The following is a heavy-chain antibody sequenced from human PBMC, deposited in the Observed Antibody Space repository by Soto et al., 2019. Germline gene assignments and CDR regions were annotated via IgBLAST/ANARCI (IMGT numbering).Heavy chain of an antibody. CDR2: IYYSGIT. Sequence: SEILSLTCTVSCVSISNSSYYWGWIRRPPGKGLEWIGTIYYSGITYYNPSLKSRVTISVDTSKNQFSLKLTSVTAADTAVYYCARHGSNWGQGTLVTVSS. CDR1: CVSISNSSYY. CDR3: ARHGSN. J-gene: IGHJ4*02. V-gene: IGHV4-39*01.